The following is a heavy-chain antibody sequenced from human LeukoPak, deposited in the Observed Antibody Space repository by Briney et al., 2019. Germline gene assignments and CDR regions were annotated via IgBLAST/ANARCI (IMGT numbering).Heavy chain of an antibody. D-gene: IGHD4-17*01. CDR2: ISGSGGST. CDR1: GFTFSSYA. CDR3: AKESTVTPGNVNWFDS. Sequence: GGSLRLSCAASGFTFSSYAMSWVRQAPGKGLEWVSAISGSGGSTYYADSVKGRFTISRDNSENTLYLQMNSLRAEDTAVYYCAKESTVTPGNVNWFDSWGQGTLVTVSS. V-gene: IGHV3-23*01. J-gene: IGHJ5*01.